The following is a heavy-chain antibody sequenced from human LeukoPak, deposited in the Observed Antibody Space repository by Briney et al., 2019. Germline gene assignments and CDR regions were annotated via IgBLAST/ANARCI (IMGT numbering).Heavy chain of an antibody. J-gene: IGHJ6*03. D-gene: IGHD3/OR15-3a*01. CDR3: ARHRRGTGYYYYYMDV. Sequence: SETLSLTCSVSGGSISSGSYYWSRIPQPAGKGLEWIGHIYTSGSANYNPSLKSRVTISVDTSKNQFSLKLSSVTAADTAVYYCARHRRGTGYYYYYMDVWGKGTTVTISS. CDR1: GGSISSGSYY. V-gene: IGHV4-61*09. CDR2: IYTSGSA.